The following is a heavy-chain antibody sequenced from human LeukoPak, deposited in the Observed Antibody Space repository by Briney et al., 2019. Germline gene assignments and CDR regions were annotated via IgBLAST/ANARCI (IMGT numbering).Heavy chain of an antibody. CDR3: ARAGQAYVDTGTNDY. J-gene: IGHJ4*02. V-gene: IGHV1-24*01. D-gene: IGHD5-18*01. Sequence: ASVKVSCKVSGYTLTELSMHWVRQAPGKGLEWMGGFDPEDGETIYAQKFQGRVTMTEDTSTDTAYMELSSLRSEDTAVYYCARAGQAYVDTGTNDYWGQGTLVTVSS. CDR1: GYTLTELS. CDR2: FDPEDGET.